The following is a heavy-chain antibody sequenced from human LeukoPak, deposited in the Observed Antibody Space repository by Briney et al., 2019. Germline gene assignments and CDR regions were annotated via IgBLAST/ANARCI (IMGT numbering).Heavy chain of an antibody. CDR1: GFTFDDYA. V-gene: IGHV3-43*02. CDR3: AKASWLVAIDY. D-gene: IGHD5-12*01. CDR2: ISGDGGST. J-gene: IGHJ4*02. Sequence: GGSLRLSCAASGFTFDDYAMHWVCQAPGKGLEWVSLISGDGGSTYYADSVKGRFTISRDNSKNSLYLQMNSLRTEGTALYYCAKASWLVAIDYWGQGTLVTVSS.